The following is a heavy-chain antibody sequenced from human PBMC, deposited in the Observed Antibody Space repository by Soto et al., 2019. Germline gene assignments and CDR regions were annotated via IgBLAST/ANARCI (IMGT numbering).Heavy chain of an antibody. CDR3: AKQGEDYCSGGYCYLGYFQH. V-gene: IGHV3-23*01. J-gene: IGHJ1*01. D-gene: IGHD2-15*01. CDR1: GFIFSNYA. CDR2: ISGSGGST. Sequence: EVQLLESGGGLVQPGGSLRLSCAASGFIFSNYAMSWVRQAPGKGLEWVSVISGSGGSTYYADSVKGRLTISRDNSKNTLHQQMNSLRSEDTAVYYCAKQGEDYCSGGYCYLGYFQHCGQGTLVTVSS.